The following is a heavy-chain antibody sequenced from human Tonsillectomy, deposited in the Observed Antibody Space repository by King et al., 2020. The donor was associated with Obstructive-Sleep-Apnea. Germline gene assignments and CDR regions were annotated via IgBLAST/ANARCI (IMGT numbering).Heavy chain of an antibody. CDR2: ISGSGGST. J-gene: IGHJ4*02. CDR1: GFTFSSYA. CDR3: AKDQVLPAAPPMYYFDY. V-gene: IGHV3-23*04. D-gene: IGHD2-2*01. Sequence: VQLVESGGGLVQPGGSLRLSCAASGFTFSSYAMIWVRQAPGKGLEWISAISGSGGSTYYADSVKGRFTISRDNSKNTLYLQMNSLRAEDTAVYYCAKDQVLPAAPPMYYFDYWGQGTLVTVSS.